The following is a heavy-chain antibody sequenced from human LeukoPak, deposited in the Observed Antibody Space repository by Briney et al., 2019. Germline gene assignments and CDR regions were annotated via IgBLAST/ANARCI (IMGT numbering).Heavy chain of an antibody. CDR1: GFTFTSYS. D-gene: IGHD2-15*01. J-gene: IGHJ4*02. CDR3: AGVGHIVVVVAEFDY. V-gene: IGHV3-21*01. CDR2: ISSSSSYI. Sequence: GGSLRLSCAASGFTFTSYSMNWVRQAPGKGLGWVSSISSSSSYIYYADSVKGRFTISRDNAKNSLYLQMNSLRAEDTAVYYCAGVGHIVVVVAEFDYWGQGTLVTVSS.